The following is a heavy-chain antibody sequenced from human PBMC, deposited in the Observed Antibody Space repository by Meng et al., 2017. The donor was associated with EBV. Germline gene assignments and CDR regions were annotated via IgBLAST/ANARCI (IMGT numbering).Heavy chain of an antibody. CDR1: GYTFSSFG. CDR2: ISAYNGDT. J-gene: IGHJ4*02. CDR3: ARGMRNFNF. Sequence: QVQLVQSGAGVKKPGASVKGYCKASGYTFSSFGISWVRQAPGQGPEWMGWISAYNGDTKYAQKFQGRVTVTTDTSTSTAYMELRSLRRDDTAVYYCARGMRNFNFWGQGTLVTVSS. V-gene: IGHV1-18*01.